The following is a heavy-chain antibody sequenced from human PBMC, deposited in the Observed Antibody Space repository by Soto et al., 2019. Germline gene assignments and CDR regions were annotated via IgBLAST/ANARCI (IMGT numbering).Heavy chain of an antibody. V-gene: IGHV4-59*01. Sequence: SETLSLTCTVSGGSISSYYWSWIRQPPGKGLEWIGYIYYSGSTNYNPSLKSRVTISVDTSKNQFSLKLSSVTAADTAVYYCARGSYDILTGYLGPDILFDYWGQGTLVTVSS. D-gene: IGHD3-9*01. CDR3: ARGSYDILTGYLGPDILFDY. CDR2: IYYSGST. CDR1: GGSISSYY. J-gene: IGHJ4*02.